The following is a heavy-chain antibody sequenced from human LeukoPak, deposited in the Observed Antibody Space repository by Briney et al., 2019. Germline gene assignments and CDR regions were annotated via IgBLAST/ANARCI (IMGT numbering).Heavy chain of an antibody. J-gene: IGHJ4*02. CDR1: GSTFKSFS. Sequence: PGGSLRLSCAASGSTFKSFSMNWVRQTPGKGLEWVSAISGSGNNRYYADSLKGRFTVSRDNARDSLYLQMSSLRAEDTAVYYCARQGNGDYPFDFWGQGTLVTVSS. D-gene: IGHD4-17*01. V-gene: IGHV3-21*01. CDR2: ISGSGNNR. CDR3: ARQGNGDYPFDF.